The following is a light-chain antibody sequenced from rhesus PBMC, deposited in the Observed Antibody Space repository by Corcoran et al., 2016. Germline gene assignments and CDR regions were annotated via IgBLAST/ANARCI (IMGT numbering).Light chain of an antibody. CDR3: QQYSSRPLT. Sequence: DIQMTQSPSSLSASVGDTVTITCRASQCISSWLAWYQQKPGKAPKLLIYKASGLQSRVPSMFSGSGSGTDFTLTNSSLQSEDFATYYCQQYSSRPLTFGGGTKVEIK. CDR2: KAS. V-gene: IGKV1-22*01. J-gene: IGKJ4*01. CDR1: QCISSW.